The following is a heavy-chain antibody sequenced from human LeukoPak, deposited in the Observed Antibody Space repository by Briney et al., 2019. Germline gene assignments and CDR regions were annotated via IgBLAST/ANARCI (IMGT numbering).Heavy chain of an antibody. J-gene: IGHJ4*02. CDR3: ARVSSSSRYYFDY. Sequence: PGGSLRLSCAASGFTVSSNYMSWVRQAPGKGLEWVSVIYSGGSTYYADSVKGRFTIPRDNSKNTLYLQMNSLSAEDTAVYYCARVSSSSRYYFDYWGQGTLVTVSS. D-gene: IGHD6-13*01. V-gene: IGHV3-53*01. CDR2: IYSGGST. CDR1: GFTVSSNY.